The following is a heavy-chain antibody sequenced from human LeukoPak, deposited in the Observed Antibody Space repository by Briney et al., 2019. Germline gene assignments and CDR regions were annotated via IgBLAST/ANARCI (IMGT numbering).Heavy chain of an antibody. CDR3: ARDRTGLLPKYNWFDP. V-gene: IGHV1-69*13. CDR1: GGTFSSYA. Sequence: GASVKVSCKASGGTFSSYAISWVRQAPGQGLEWMGGIIPIFGTANYAQKFQGRVTITADESTSTAYMELSSLRSEDTAVYYCARDRTGLLPKYNWFDPWGQGTLVTVSS. D-gene: IGHD3-22*01. CDR2: IIPIFGTA. J-gene: IGHJ5*02.